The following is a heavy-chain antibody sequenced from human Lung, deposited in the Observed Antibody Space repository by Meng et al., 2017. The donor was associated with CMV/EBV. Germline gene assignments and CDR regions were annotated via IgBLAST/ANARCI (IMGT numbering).Heavy chain of an antibody. CDR2: IIPIFGTA. D-gene: IGHD2-2*01. CDR3: ARGLVVVPADTYYYGMDV. Sequence: TFSSYASSWVRQAPGQGLEWMGGIIPIFGTANYAQKFQGRVTITTDESTSTAYMELSSLRSEDTAVYYCARGLVVVPADTYYYGMDVWGQGTTVTVSS. J-gene: IGHJ6*02. CDR1: TFSSYA. V-gene: IGHV1-69*05.